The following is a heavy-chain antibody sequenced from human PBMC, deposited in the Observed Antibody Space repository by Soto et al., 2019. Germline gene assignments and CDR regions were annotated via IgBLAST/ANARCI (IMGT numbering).Heavy chain of an antibody. J-gene: IGHJ4*02. CDR1: GYTFTSYD. V-gene: IGHV1-8*01. Sequence: ASVKVSCKASGYTFTSYDINWVRQATGQGLEWMGWMNPNSGNTGYAQKFQGRVTMTRNTSISTAYMELSSLRSEDTAVYYCARGKKSTYYDILTGYYQQSPIDYRGPGILVTVFS. CDR3: ARGKKSTYYDILTGYYQQSPIDY. D-gene: IGHD3-9*01. CDR2: MNPNSGNT.